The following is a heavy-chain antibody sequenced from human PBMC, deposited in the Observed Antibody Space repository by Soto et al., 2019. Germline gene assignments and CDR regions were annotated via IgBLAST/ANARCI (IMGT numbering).Heavy chain of an antibody. V-gene: IGHV3-23*01. CDR3: AKVATGCTNGVCYPPYSFDY. CDR2: ISGSGDTT. Sequence: PGGSLRLSCAASGFTFSSYAMSWVRQAPGKWLEWVSGISGSGDTTYDADSVKGRFTISRDNSKNTLYLQMNSLRAEDTAVYYCAKVATGCTNGVCYPPYSFDYWGQGTLVTVSS. J-gene: IGHJ4*02. CDR1: GFTFSSYA. D-gene: IGHD2-8*01.